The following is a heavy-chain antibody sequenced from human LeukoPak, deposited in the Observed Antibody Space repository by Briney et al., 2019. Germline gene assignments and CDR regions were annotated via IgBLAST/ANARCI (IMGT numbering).Heavy chain of an antibody. Sequence: GRSLTLSCAASGFTFGSYAMHWVRQAPGKGLEWVSAISGSGGSTYYADSVKGRFTISRDNSKNTLYLQMNSLRTEDTAVYYCAKVGSGNDYYWGQGTLVTVSS. CDR1: GFTFGSYA. V-gene: IGHV3-23*01. CDR3: AKVGSGNDYY. CDR2: ISGSGGST. J-gene: IGHJ4*02. D-gene: IGHD5-12*01.